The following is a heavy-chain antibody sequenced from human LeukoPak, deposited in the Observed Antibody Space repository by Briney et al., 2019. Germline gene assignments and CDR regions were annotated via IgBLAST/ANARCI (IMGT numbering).Heavy chain of an antibody. V-gene: IGHV3-23*01. CDR1: GFNFSNYA. D-gene: IGHD6-13*01. Sequence: PGGSLRLSCAASGFNFSNYAMTWVRQAPGKGLDWVSSISGSGRSTYYADSVKGRFTISRDNSNNTLYLQVNNLKAEDTAMYFCAKVRGSRAYNWFDRWGQGTLVTVSS. J-gene: IGHJ5*02. CDR3: AKVRGSRAYNWFDR. CDR2: ISGSGRST.